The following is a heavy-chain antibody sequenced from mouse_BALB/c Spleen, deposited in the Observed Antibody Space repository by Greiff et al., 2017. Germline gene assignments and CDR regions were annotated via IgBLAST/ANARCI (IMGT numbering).Heavy chain of an antibody. CDR3: ARYSGYYGSWFAY. CDR1: GFTFSSYT. V-gene: IGHV5-9*03. CDR2: ISSGGGNT. D-gene: IGHD1-2*01. J-gene: IGHJ3*01. Sequence: EVKLMESGGGLVKPGGSLKLSCAASGFTFSSYTMSWVRQTPEKRLEWVATISSGGGNTYYPDSVKGRFTISRDNAKNNLYLQMSSLRSEDTALYYCARYSGYYGSWFAYWGQGTLVTVSA.